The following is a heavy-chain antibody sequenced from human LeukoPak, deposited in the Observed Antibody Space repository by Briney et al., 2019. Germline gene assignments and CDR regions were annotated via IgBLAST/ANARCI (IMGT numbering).Heavy chain of an antibody. D-gene: IGHD2-2*01. CDR1: GFTFSSYA. V-gene: IGHV3-30-3*01. Sequence: GGSLRLSCAASGFTFSSYAMHWVRQAPGKGLEWVAVISYDGSNKYYADSVKGRFTISRDNSKNTLHLQMNSLRAEDTAVYYCARKYCSSTSCYAGWYFDLWGRGTLVTVSS. CDR3: ARKYCSSTSCYAGWYFDL. J-gene: IGHJ2*01. CDR2: ISYDGSNK.